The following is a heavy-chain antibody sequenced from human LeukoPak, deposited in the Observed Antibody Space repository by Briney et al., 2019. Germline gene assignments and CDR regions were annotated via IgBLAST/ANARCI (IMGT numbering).Heavy chain of an antibody. CDR3: ARLLKKNKPNRQQLVLYYFDY. Sequence: SETLSLTCTVSGGSISSSSDYWGWIRQPPGKGLEWIGSIVYTGRTYYNPSLKSRLTISVDTSKNQFSLKLSSVTAADTAVYYCARLLKKNKPNRQQLVLYYFDYWGQGTLVTVSS. CDR2: IVYTGRT. CDR1: GGSISSSSDY. V-gene: IGHV4-39*01. J-gene: IGHJ4*02. D-gene: IGHD6-13*01.